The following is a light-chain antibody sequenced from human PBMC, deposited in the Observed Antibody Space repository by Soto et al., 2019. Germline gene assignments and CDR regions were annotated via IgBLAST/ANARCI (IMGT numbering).Light chain of an antibody. CDR3: QQRSIWPLT. CDR1: QSISGA. V-gene: IGKV3-11*01. J-gene: IGKJ4*01. Sequence: EIVMTQSPATLSVSPGGRATLSCRASQSISGALAWYQQKPGQAPRLLIYGASSRATGIPDRFSGSGSGTDFTLTISNLEPEDSAVYYCQQRSIWPLTFGGGTKVDIK. CDR2: GAS.